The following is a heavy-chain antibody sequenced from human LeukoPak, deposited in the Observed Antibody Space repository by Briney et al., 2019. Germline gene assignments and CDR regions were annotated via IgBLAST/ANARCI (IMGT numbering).Heavy chain of an antibody. CDR2: ISSSGSTI. CDR3: ARALVTANLYYFDY. Sequence: GGSLRLSCAASGFTFSSYSMNWVRQAPGKGLEWVSYISSSGSTIYYADSVKGRFTISRDNAKNSLYLQMNSLRAEDTAVYYCARALVTANLYYFDYWGQGTPVTVSS. CDR1: GFTFSSYS. J-gene: IGHJ4*02. D-gene: IGHD2-21*02. V-gene: IGHV3-48*04.